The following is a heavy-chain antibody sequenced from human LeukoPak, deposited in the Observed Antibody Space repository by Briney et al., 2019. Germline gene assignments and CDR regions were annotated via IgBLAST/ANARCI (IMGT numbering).Heavy chain of an antibody. CDR3: AREDYYMDV. V-gene: IGHV4-34*01. J-gene: IGHJ6*03. CDR2: IYYSGST. Sequence: PSETLSLTCAVYGGSFSGYYWSWIRQPPGKGLEWIGSIYYSGSTYYNPSLKSRVTISVDTSKNQFSLKLSSVTAADTAVYYCAREDYYMDVWGKGTTVTVSS. CDR1: GGSFSGYY.